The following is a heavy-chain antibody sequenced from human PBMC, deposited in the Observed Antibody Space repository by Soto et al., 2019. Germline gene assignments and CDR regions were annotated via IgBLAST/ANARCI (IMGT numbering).Heavy chain of an antibody. D-gene: IGHD6-13*01. Sequence: ASVKVSCKASGYIFTGYYLHWVRQAPGQGLEWMGWINPNSGVTKYAQKFQGWVTMTRDTSISTAYMELTRLTSDDTAIYYCARDLSGAAAAGTLSYYFDYWGQGTPVTVSS. V-gene: IGHV1-2*04. CDR2: INPNSGVT. J-gene: IGHJ4*02. CDR3: ARDLSGAAAAGTLSYYFDY. CDR1: GYIFTGYY.